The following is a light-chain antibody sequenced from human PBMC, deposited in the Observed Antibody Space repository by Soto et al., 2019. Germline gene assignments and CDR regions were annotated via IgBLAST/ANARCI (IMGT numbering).Light chain of an antibody. V-gene: IGKV3D-15*01. CDR3: QQFDDSVT. Sequence: EIVMTQSPATLSVSPGERATLSCRASQSVSSYLAWYQQKPGQAPRLLMYGASDRATGTPGRFSGSGSGTDFTLTISGLEPEDSAVYYCQQFDDSVTFGQGTRLEI. CDR2: GAS. J-gene: IGKJ5*01. CDR1: QSVSSY.